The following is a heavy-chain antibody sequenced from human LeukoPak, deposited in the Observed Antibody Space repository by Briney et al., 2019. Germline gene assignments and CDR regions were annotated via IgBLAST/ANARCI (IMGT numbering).Heavy chain of an antibody. J-gene: IGHJ4*02. CDR1: GFTFSTYA. Sequence: QPGASLRLSCAASGFTFSTYAMNWVRQAPGKGLEWVSVISNSGGSTVYADSVKGRFTISRDNSKNTLYLQVKSRRAEDTAVYYCANASITVAGTYFDYWGQGTLVTVSS. CDR3: ANASITVAGTYFDY. V-gene: IGHV3-23*01. CDR2: ISNSGGST. D-gene: IGHD6-19*01.